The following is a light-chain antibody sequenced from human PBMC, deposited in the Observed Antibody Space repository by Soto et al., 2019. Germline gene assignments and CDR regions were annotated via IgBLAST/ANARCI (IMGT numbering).Light chain of an antibody. V-gene: IGLV2-14*01. J-gene: IGLJ1*01. CDR3: TSYTSSSIFYV. CDR2: EVS. CDR1: SSDVGGYNF. Sequence: QSVLTQPASVSGSPGQSITISCTGTSSDVGGYNFVSWFQHHPGKAPKVMIYEVSNRPSGVSNRFSGSKSGNTASLTISGLQAEDEADYYCTSYTSSSIFYVFGTGTRSPS.